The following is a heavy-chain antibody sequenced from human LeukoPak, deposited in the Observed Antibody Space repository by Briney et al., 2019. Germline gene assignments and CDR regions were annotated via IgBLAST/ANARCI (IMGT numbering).Heavy chain of an antibody. Sequence: SETLSLTCTVSGGSVSSDSYYWSWIRQSPGKELEWIGYIYYSGSTNYNPSLKGRATISVDTSKNQFSLKLRYVTAADTAVYHCARTQNSGLKYSRGQGTLVTVSS. V-gene: IGHV4-61*01. CDR3: ARTQNSGLKYS. D-gene: IGHD1-26*01. CDR1: GGSVSSDSYY. CDR2: IYYSGST. J-gene: IGHJ5*01.